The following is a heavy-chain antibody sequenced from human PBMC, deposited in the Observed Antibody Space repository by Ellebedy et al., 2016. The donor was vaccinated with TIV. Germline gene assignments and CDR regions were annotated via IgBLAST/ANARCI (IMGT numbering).Heavy chain of an antibody. D-gene: IGHD1-26*01. CDR2: IKKDGSEK. Sequence: GGSLRLXCAASGFTFSNYWMSWVRQAPGKGLEWVTNIKKDGSEKNYVDSVKGRFTISRDNAKNSLYLQMNSLRTEDTAMYYCARGGAGFDSMNRELSFDSWGQGTLVTVSS. CDR3: ARGGAGFDSMNRELSFDS. V-gene: IGHV3-7*01. J-gene: IGHJ4*02. CDR1: GFTFSNYW.